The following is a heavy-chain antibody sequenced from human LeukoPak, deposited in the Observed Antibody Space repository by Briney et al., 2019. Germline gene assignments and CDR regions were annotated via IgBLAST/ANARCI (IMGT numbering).Heavy chain of an antibody. Sequence: PGRSRRLSCAASGFTFSSYSMNWVRQAPGKGLEWVSSISSSSYIYYADSVKGRFTISRDNAKNSLCLQMNSLRAEDTAVYYCARERYRAITMVRGVIESWGQGTLVTVSS. CDR1: GFTFSSYS. CDR2: ISSSSYI. J-gene: IGHJ4*02. CDR3: ARERYRAITMVRGVIES. V-gene: IGHV3-21*01. D-gene: IGHD3-10*01.